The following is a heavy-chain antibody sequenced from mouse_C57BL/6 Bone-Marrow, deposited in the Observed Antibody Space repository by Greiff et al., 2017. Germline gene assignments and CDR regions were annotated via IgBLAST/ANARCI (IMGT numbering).Heavy chain of an antibody. CDR1: GFTFSDYG. Sequence: EVMLVESGGGLVKPGGSLKLSCAASGFTFSDYGMHWVRQAPEKGLEWVAYISSGSSTIYYEDTVKGRFTITRDNAKNTLFLQMTSLRSEDTAMYYCARGIYGNYDAYWGQGTLVTVSA. D-gene: IGHD2-1*01. J-gene: IGHJ3*01. CDR3: ARGIYGNYDAY. CDR2: ISSGSSTI. V-gene: IGHV5-17*01.